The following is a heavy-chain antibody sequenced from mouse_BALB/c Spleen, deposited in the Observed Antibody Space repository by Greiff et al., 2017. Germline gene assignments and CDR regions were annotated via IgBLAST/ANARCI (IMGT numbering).Heavy chain of an antibody. J-gene: IGHJ2*01. Sequence: EVQRVESGGGLVKPGGSLKLSCAASGFTFSSYAMSWVRQTPEKRLEWVASISSGGSTYYPDSVKGRFTISRDNARNILYLQMSSLGSGDTAMYYCARGGIYYYGSSPFDYWGQGTTLTVSS. CDR1: GFTFSSYA. D-gene: IGHD1-1*01. CDR2: ISSGGST. V-gene: IGHV5-6-5*01. CDR3: ARGGIYYYGSSPFDY.